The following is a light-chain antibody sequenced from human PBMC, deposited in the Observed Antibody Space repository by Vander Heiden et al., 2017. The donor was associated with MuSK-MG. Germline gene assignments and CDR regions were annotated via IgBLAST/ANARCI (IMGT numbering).Light chain of an antibody. CDR3: QQYDSYSQT. Sequence: DIQMTPSPSTLSASVGDRVTITCRASQSISSWLAWYQQKPGKAPKLLIYTASSLESGVPSRFSGSGSGTEFTLTISSLQPDDFATYYCQQYDSYSQTFGQGTKVEIK. V-gene: IGKV1-5*03. CDR1: QSISSW. CDR2: TAS. J-gene: IGKJ1*01.